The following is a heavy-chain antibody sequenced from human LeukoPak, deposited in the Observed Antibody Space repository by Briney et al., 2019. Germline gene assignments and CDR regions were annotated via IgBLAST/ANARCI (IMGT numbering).Heavy chain of an antibody. D-gene: IGHD3-3*01. Sequence: SETLSLTCTVSGGSISSGGYSWSWIRQHPGKGLEWIGYIYYSGSTYYNPSLKSRVTISVDTSKNQFSLKLSSVTAADTAVYYCAGGTRSYDFWSVRGSWFDPWGQGTLVTVSS. CDR3: AGGTRSYDFWSVRGSWFDP. J-gene: IGHJ5*02. CDR2: IYYSGST. V-gene: IGHV4-31*03. CDR1: GGSISSGGYS.